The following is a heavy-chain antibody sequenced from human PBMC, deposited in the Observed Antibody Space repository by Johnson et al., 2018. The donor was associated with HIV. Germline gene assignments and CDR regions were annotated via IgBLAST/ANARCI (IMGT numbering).Heavy chain of an antibody. CDR3: ARALLSASTIGAFDI. CDR2: IYSGGST. CDR1: GFTVSSNY. V-gene: IGHV3-53*01. Sequence: AQLVESGGGLIQPGGSLRLSCAASGFTVSSNYMSWVRQAPGKGLEWVSVIYSGGSTYYADSVKGRFTISSDNSKNTLYLQMNSLRAEDTAVYYCARALLSASTIGAFDIWGQGTMVTVSS. J-gene: IGHJ3*02. D-gene: IGHD5-24*01.